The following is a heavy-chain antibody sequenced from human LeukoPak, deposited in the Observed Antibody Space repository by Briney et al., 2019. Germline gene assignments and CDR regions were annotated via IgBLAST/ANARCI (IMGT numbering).Heavy chain of an antibody. CDR1: GGSISSSSYY. J-gene: IGHJ4*02. D-gene: IGHD6-13*01. Sequence: SETLSLTCTVSGGSISSSSYYWGWIRQPPGKGLEWIGSIYYSGSTYYNPSLKSRVTISVDTSKNQFSLKLSSVTAADTAVYYCARDSLGIAAAGTDYWGQGTLVTVSS. CDR2: IYYSGST. V-gene: IGHV4-39*07. CDR3: ARDSLGIAAAGTDY.